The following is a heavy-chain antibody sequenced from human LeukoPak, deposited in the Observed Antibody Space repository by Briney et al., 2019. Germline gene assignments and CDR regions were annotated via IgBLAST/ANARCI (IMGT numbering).Heavy chain of an antibody. CDR1: GYSISSGYY. Sequence: SETLSLTCAISGYSISSGYYWTCLRQPPGKGLKKIGSMYHSGSTYDSPPLKNRVAMSVDTSKNQFSLTLTCVTAADTAVYYCARRRYCHSTRCYFDFWGQGTLVTVSS. CDR2: MYHSGST. CDR3: ARRRYCHSTRCYFDF. J-gene: IGHJ4*02. D-gene: IGHD2-2*01. V-gene: IGHV4-38-2*01.